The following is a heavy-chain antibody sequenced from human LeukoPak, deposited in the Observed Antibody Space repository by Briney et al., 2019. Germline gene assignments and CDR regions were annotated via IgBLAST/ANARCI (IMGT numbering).Heavy chain of an antibody. CDR2: ITPRGDYI. CDR3: VRHRTASDY. J-gene: IGHJ4*02. V-gene: IGHV3-21*01. D-gene: IGHD1-1*01. Sequence: PGGSLRLSCAASGFTFSDYTMSWVRQAPGKGLEWVSSITPRGDYIYYADSLKGRFTISRDNAKNSLYLQMSCLRAEDTAVYYCVRHRTASDYWGQGALVTVSS. CDR1: GFTFSDYT.